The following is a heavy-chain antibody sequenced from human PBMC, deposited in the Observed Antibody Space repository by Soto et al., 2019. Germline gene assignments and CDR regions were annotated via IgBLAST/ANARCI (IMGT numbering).Heavy chain of an antibody. J-gene: IGHJ3*02. D-gene: IGHD1-1*01. CDR3: AREERNDAFDI. CDR2: ISSSGSSI. V-gene: IGHV3-48*03. Sequence: GGSLRLSCAASGFTFGSYEMNWVRQAPGKGLEWVSYISSSGSSIYYEDSVKGRFTISRDNAKNSLYPQMNSLRAEDTAVYYCAREERNDAFDIWGQGTMVTVSS. CDR1: GFTFGSYE.